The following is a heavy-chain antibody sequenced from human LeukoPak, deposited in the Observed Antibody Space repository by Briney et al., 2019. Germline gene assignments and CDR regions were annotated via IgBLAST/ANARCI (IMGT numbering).Heavy chain of an antibody. V-gene: IGHV4-31*03. Sequence: SETLSLTCTVSGGSISSGGYYWSWIRQHPGKGLEWIGYIYYSGSTYYNPSLKSRVTISVDTSKNQFSLKLSSVTAADTAVYYCARGPGNMVAALVTKWGQGTLVTVSS. J-gene: IGHJ4*02. CDR1: GGSISSGGYY. CDR3: ARGPGNMVAALVTK. CDR2: IYYSGST. D-gene: IGHD2/OR15-2a*01.